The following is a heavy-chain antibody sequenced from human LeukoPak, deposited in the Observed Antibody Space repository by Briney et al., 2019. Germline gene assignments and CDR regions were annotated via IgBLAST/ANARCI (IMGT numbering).Heavy chain of an antibody. J-gene: IGHJ4*02. Sequence: GGSLRLSCAASGFTFSSYGMHWVRQAPGKGLEWVAVISYDGSNKYYADSVKGRFTISRDNSRNTLYLQMNSLRAEDTAVYYCAKGPYYDYVWGSYRSYYFDYWGQGTLVTVSS. CDR1: GFTFSSYG. CDR2: ISYDGSNK. V-gene: IGHV3-30*18. CDR3: AKGPYYDYVWGSYRSYYFDY. D-gene: IGHD3-16*02.